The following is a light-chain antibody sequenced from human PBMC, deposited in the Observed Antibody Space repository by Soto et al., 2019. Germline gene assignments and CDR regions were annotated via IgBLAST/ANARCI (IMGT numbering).Light chain of an antibody. CDR3: QQYNSLPRT. CDR1: QGINNY. J-gene: IGKJ5*01. V-gene: IGKV1-16*02. Sequence: DIQMTQSPSSLSASVGDRVTITCRASQGINNYLAWFQQKPGKAPKSLIYDASSLQNGVPPKFSGSGSGADFTLTISSLQPEDFASYYGQQYNSLPRTFGQGTRLEIK. CDR2: DAS.